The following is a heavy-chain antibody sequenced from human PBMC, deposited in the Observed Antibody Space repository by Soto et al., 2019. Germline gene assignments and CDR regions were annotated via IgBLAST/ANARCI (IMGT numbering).Heavy chain of an antibody. Sequence: GSLRLSCAASGFSFSNYAMSWVRHAPGKGLECVSSISATGASTFYADSVKGRLTISRDNSKDTLYLEMKSLRVEDTAVYYCAKYEVIYSHGYAALFVWGPATLVTVSS. D-gene: IGHD5-18*01. CDR1: GFSFSNYA. J-gene: IGHJ4*02. CDR3: AKYEVIYSHGYAALFV. V-gene: IGHV3-23*01. CDR2: ISATGAST.